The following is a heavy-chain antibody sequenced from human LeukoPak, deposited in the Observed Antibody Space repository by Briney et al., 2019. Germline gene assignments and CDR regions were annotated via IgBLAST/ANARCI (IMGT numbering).Heavy chain of an antibody. D-gene: IGHD6-13*01. Sequence: ASVKVSCKASGYTFTGYYMHWVRHAPGQGLEWMGWISPNSGNTKSAQKFQGRVTMTTDTSTSTAYMELRSLRSDDTAVYYCARQGVTAAENNYFYYYMDFWGKGTTVTVSS. V-gene: IGHV1-18*04. CDR2: ISPNSGNT. CDR1: GYTFTGYY. CDR3: ARQGVTAAENNYFYYYMDF. J-gene: IGHJ6*03.